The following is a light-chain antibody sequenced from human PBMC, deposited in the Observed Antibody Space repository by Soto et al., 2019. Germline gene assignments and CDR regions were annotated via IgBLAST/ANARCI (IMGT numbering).Light chain of an antibody. V-gene: IGKV4-1*01. Sequence: DIVMTQSPASLSVSLGERATINCQSSQSILSSSTKRSFLGGYQQRPGQPPKLLISWASTRESGVPDRFSGSGSATDFTLTIASLQAEDVAVYYCQQYFSAPYTLGRGTKV. CDR2: WAS. J-gene: IGKJ2*01. CDR3: QQYFSAPYT. CDR1: QSILSSSTKRSF.